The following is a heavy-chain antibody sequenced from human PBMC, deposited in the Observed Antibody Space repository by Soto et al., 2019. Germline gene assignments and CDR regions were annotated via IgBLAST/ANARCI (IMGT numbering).Heavy chain of an antibody. CDR3: ARASFYYDTSGYAVGWLDP. CDR2: ISHSGTT. J-gene: IGHJ5*02. Sequence: PSETLSLTCTFSVVSVSSGVYYCSWVRQSSWKGLEWIGHISHSGTTKSNPSLKSPVTISLDTAKNQFSLKVTSVTAADTAMYYCARASFYYDTSGYAVGWLDPWGQGTRVKVSS. V-gene: IGHV4-61*08. D-gene: IGHD3-22*01. CDR1: VVSVSSGVYY.